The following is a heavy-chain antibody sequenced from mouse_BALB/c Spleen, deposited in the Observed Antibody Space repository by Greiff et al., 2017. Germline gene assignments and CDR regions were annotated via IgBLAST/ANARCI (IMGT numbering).Heavy chain of an antibody. CDR2: INPSNGGT. CDR3: TRYDYDAWFAY. D-gene: IGHD2-4*01. CDR1: GYTFTSYY. J-gene: IGHJ3*01. V-gene: IGHV1S81*02. Sequence: QVQLKESGAELVKPGASVKLSCKASGYTFTSYYMYWVKQRPGQGLEWIGEINPSNGGTNFNEKFKSKATLTVDKSSSTAYMQLSSLTSEDSAVYYCTRYDYDAWFAYWGQGTLVTVSA.